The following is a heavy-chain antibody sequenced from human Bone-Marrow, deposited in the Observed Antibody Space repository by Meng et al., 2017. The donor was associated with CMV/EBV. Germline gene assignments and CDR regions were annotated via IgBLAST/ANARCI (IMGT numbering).Heavy chain of an antibody. D-gene: IGHD6-19*01. V-gene: IGHV4-31*02. CDR3: ARGGVAGRESLYYY. Sequence: SGGAISSGGYYWSWIRQHPGKGLEWIGYIYYSGSTYYNPSLKSRVTISVDTSKNQFSLKLSSVTAADTAVYYCARGGVAGRESLYYYWGQGTLVTVSS. J-gene: IGHJ4*02. CDR2: IYYSGST. CDR1: GGAISSGGYY.